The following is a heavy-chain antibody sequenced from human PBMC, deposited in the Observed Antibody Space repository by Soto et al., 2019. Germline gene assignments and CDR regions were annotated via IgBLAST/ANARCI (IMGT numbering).Heavy chain of an antibody. D-gene: IGHD3-3*01. CDR1: GFTFSSYA. V-gene: IGHV3-30-3*01. CDR3: GGGAGITIFGVVISRYYYYCMDV. J-gene: IGHJ6*02. Sequence: QVQLVESGGGVVQPGGSLRLSCAASGFTFSSYAMHWVRQAPGKGLEWVAVISYDGSNKYYAESVKGRFTISRDNSKNRLYLQMSNLRAEGKAVYYWGGGAGITIFGVVISRYYYYCMDVWGQGTTVTVSS. CDR2: ISYDGSNK.